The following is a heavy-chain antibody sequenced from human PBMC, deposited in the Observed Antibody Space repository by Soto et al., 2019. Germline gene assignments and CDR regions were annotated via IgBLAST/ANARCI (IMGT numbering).Heavy chain of an antibody. D-gene: IGHD2-21*01. CDR1: GFTFSSYG. V-gene: IGHV3-30*18. J-gene: IGHJ4*02. CDR3: AKSYSY. CDR2: ISYDGSNK. Sequence: PGGSLRLSCAASGFTFSSYGMHWVRQAPGKGLEWVAVISYDGSNKYYADSEKGRFTISRDNSKNTLYLQMNSLRAEDTAVYYCAKSYSYWGQGTLVTVSS.